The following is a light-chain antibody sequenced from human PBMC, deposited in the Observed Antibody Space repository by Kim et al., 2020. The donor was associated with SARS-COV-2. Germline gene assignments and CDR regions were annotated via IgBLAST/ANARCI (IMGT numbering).Light chain of an antibody. CDR3: QTWSTGPFWV. Sequence: SVKFTCTLSSGHSSYASAWHQQQPEKGPRYLMKLNSDGSHSKGDGIPDRFSGSSSGAERYLTISSLQSEDEADYYCQTWSTGPFWVFGGGTQLTVL. CDR1: SGHSSYA. CDR2: LNSDGSH. V-gene: IGLV4-69*01. J-gene: IGLJ3*02.